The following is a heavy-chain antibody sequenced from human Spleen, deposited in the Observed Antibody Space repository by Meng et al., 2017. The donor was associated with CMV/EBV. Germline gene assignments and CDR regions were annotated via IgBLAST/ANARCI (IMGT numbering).Heavy chain of an antibody. CDR1: GGSISNHY. CDR3: ARDVTPDY. Sequence: GSLRLSCTVSGGSISNHYWNWIRQPPGKGLEWIGYISYTGSTKYNPSLKSRVTISVDTSKNQFSLRLSSLTAADTAVYYGARDVTPDYWGQGTLVTVSS. V-gene: IGHV4-59*11. J-gene: IGHJ4*02. D-gene: IGHD5-18*01. CDR2: ISYTGST.